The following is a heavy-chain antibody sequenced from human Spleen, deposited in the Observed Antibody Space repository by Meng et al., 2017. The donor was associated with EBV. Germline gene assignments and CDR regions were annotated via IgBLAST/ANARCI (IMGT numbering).Heavy chain of an antibody. Sequence: QVELQESGPGLVKPSGTLSLTCAVYGGSVSVFYWIWIRQSPEKGLEWIGESNHSGSTTYNPSLKSRVTISVDTSKDQFSLRLTSVTAADTAIYYCARGRTVARSPWSDPWGQGTLVTVSS. V-gene: IGHV4-34*01. CDR1: GGSVSVFY. CDR3: ARGRTVARSPWSDP. J-gene: IGHJ5*02. D-gene: IGHD6-6*01. CDR2: SNHSGST.